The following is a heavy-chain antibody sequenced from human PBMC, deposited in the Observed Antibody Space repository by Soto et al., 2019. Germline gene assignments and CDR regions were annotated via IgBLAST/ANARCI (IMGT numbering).Heavy chain of an antibody. Sequence: GGSLRLSCVGSGFSFGRYGIHWVRQAPGKGLEWVAWVPYDGRNRNYAASLKARLTISRDNSKDTAFLQMNSLGPDDTSVYYCAREYLDHGPGVWGQGTSVT. CDR2: VPYDGRNR. CDR1: GFSFGRYG. CDR3: AREYLDHGPGV. V-gene: IGHV3-30*03. J-gene: IGHJ6*01.